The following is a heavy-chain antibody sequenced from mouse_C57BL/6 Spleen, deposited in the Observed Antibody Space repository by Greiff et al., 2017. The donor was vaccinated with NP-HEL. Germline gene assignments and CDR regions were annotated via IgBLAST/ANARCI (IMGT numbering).Heavy chain of an antibody. CDR2: IHPNSGST. D-gene: IGHD2-3*01. CDR1: GYTFTSYW. Sequence: VQLQQSGAELVKPGASVKLSCKASGYTFTSYWMHWVKQRPGQGLEWIGMIHPNSGSTNYNEKFKSKATLTVDKSSSTAYMQLSSLTSEDSAVYYWASRDDGYSHWYFDVWGTGTTVTVSS. CDR3: ASRDDGYSHWYFDV. J-gene: IGHJ1*03. V-gene: IGHV1-64*01.